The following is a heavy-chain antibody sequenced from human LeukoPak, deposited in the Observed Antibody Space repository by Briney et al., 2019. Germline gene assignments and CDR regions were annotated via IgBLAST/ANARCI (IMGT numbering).Heavy chain of an antibody. CDR2: ISSSGSTI. D-gene: IGHD5-12*01. Sequence: PGGSLRLSCAASGFTFSDYYLSWIRQAPGKGLEWVSYISSSGSTIYYADSVKGRFTISRDNAKNSLYLQMNSLRAEDTAVYYCARTPDIVATINPYFDYWGQGTLVTVSS. CDR3: ARTPDIVATINPYFDY. J-gene: IGHJ4*02. CDR1: GFTFSDYY. V-gene: IGHV3-11*01.